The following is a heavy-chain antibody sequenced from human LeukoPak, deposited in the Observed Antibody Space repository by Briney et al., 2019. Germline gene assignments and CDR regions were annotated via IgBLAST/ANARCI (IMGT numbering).Heavy chain of an antibody. CDR3: ARAGYSRGDWIDY. J-gene: IGHJ4*02. D-gene: IGHD6-13*01. CDR2: IYTSGST. Sequence: SQTLSLTCTVSGGSISSGSYYWSWIRQPAGKGLEWIGRIYTSGSTNYNPSLKSRVTISVDTSKNQFSLKLSSVTAADTAVYYCARAGYSRGDWIDYWGQGTLVTVSS. V-gene: IGHV4-61*02. CDR1: GGSISSGSYY.